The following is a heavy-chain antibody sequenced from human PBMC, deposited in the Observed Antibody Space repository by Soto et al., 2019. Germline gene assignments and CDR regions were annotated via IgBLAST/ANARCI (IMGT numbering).Heavy chain of an antibody. D-gene: IGHD6-13*01. V-gene: IGHV1-8*01. J-gene: IGHJ6*03. Sequence: ASVKVSCKASGYTFTSYDINWVRQATXQGLEWMGWMNPNSGNTGYAQKFQGRVTMTRNTSISTAYMELSSLRSEDTAVYYCARRAAAGSYGTDYYYYYMDVWGKGTTVTVSS. CDR3: ARRAAAGSYGTDYYYYYMDV. CDR2: MNPNSGNT. CDR1: GYTFTSYD.